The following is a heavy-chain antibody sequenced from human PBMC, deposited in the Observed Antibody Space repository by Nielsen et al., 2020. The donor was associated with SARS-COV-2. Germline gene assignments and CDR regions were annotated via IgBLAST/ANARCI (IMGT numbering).Heavy chain of an antibody. J-gene: IGHJ6*03. CDR2: ISSSSSYI. CDR3: TKDSSSADYYYYYMDV. CDR1: GFTFSSYS. V-gene: IGHV3-21*04. D-gene: IGHD6-6*01. Sequence: GESLKISCAASGFTFSSYSMNWVRQAPGKGLEWVSSISSSSSYIYYADSVKGRFTISRDNAKNSLYLQMNSLRAEDTAFYYCTKDSSSADYYYYYMDVWGKGTTVTVSS.